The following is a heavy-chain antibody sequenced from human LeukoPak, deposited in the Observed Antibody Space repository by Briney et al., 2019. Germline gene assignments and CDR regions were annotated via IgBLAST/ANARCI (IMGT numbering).Heavy chain of an antibody. CDR1: GYTFSNYY. D-gene: IGHD2-2*02. CDR3: ARAKGYTNWFDP. CDR2: INPSGGSA. J-gene: IGHJ5*02. Sequence: ASVKVSRKASGYTFSNYYLHWVRQAPGQGLEWIGIINPSGGSASYAQKFQGRVTMTRDMSTSTVYMELSSLRSEDTAVYYCARAKGYTNWFDPWGQGTLVTVSS. V-gene: IGHV1-46*01.